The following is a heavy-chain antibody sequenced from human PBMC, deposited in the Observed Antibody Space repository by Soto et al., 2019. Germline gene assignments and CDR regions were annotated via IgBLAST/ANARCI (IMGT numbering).Heavy chain of an antibody. J-gene: IGHJ4*02. Sequence: DSVQVSCKTSGYSFTTYGLSWVRQAPGRGLEWVGWISGYNGNTNYAQKFQGTVILTTDTPTTTGYMEIKSLSSDDTAVSYLVRVTFDYPSSGAASAERWGQGTQVT. CDR1: GYSFTTYG. CDR2: ISGYNGNT. V-gene: IGHV1-18*01. D-gene: IGHD6-19*01. CDR3: VRVTFDYPSSGAASAER.